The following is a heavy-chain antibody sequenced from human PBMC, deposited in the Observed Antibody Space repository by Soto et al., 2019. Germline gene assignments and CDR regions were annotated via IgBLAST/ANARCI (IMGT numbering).Heavy chain of an antibody. J-gene: IGHJ4*02. CDR2: INHSGST. V-gene: IGHV4-34*01. CDR1: GVSFTGYY. D-gene: IGHD3-3*01. Sequence: QVHLQQWGAGLLKPSETLSLTCAVYGVSFTGYYWSWIRQPPGKGLEWIGEINHSGSTNYNPSVKSRVTISVDTYKKQVSLKLSSVTAADTAVYYCATSYYNFWSGYYLAYFDYWGQGTLVTVSS. CDR3: ATSYYNFWSGYYLAYFDY.